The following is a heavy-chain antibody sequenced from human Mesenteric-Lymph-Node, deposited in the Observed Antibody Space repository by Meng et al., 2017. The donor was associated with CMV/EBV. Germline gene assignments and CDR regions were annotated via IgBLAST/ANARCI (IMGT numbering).Heavy chain of an antibody. J-gene: IGHJ6*02. Sequence: SVKVSCKTSGGTFSSYAISWVRQAPGQGLEWMGGIIPIFGTANYAQKFQGRVTITTDESTSTAYMELSSLRSEDTAVYYCARDSAAAGTNYYYYYGMDVWGQGTTVTVSS. CDR3: ARDSAAAGTNYYYYYGMDV. CDR1: GGTFSSYA. D-gene: IGHD6-13*01. CDR2: IIPIFGTA. V-gene: IGHV1-69*05.